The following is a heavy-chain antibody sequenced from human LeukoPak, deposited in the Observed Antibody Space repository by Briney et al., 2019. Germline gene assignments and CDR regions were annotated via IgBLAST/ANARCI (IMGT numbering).Heavy chain of an antibody. Sequence: GRSLRLPCAASGFTFSSYGMHWVRQAPGKGLEWVAVIAYDESNKYYGDSVKGRFTISRDKSKNTLYLQMNSLRAEDTAVYYCATTRLGGWGQGTLVTVSS. D-gene: IGHD2-15*01. CDR3: ATTRLGG. J-gene: IGHJ4*02. V-gene: IGHV3-30*03. CDR1: GFTFSSYG. CDR2: IAYDESNK.